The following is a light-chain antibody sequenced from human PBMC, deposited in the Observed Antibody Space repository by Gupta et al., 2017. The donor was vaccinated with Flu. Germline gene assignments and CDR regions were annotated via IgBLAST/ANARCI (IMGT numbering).Light chain of an antibody. CDR3: QHCNSFPCT. CDR2: KAS. Sequence: GDRVTITCRASQSISNSFAWYHQKPGKAPKHLIYKASSLESVVSSSFIGRGFGTEFTLTISSLQPDDFATYYCQHCNSFPCTFGQGTKVEIK. CDR1: QSISNS. V-gene: IGKV1-5*03. J-gene: IGKJ1*01.